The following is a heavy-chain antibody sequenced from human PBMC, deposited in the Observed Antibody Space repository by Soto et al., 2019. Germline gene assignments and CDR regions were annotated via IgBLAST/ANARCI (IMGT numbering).Heavy chain of an antibody. CDR2: ISGIGGST. D-gene: IGHD4-17*01. Sequence: GGSLRLSCAASGFTFSSYAMSWVRQAPGKGLEWVSAISGIGGSTYYADSVKGRFTISRDNSKNTLYLQMNSLRAEDTAVYYCAKDDDYGDYDGWFDPWGQGTLVTVSS. J-gene: IGHJ5*02. V-gene: IGHV3-23*01. CDR3: AKDDDYGDYDGWFDP. CDR1: GFTFSSYA.